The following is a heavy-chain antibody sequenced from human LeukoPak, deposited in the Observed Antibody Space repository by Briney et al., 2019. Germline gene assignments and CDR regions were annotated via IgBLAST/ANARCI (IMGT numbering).Heavy chain of an antibody. J-gene: IGHJ4*02. CDR3: ARKRAVAGPLGF. CDR1: GFTFSKYW. Sequence: PGGSLRLSCAASGFTFSKYWMLWVRQAPGKGLESVSRINTDGTVTTYADSVKGRFTISRDNAKNTLYLQMNSLRAEDTAVYYCARKRAVAGPLGFGGQGTLVTVSS. V-gene: IGHV3-74*01. CDR2: INTDGTVT. D-gene: IGHD6-19*01.